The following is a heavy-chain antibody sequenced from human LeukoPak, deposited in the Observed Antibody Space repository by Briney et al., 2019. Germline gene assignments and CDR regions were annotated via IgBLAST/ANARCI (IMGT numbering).Heavy chain of an antibody. CDR3: ARHSITILGVVQQDSDY. V-gene: IGHV5-51*01. CDR2: IYPGDSDT. CDR1: GYDLSKYW. Sequence: GESLKISCQASGYDLSKYWIGWVRQMPGKGLEWMGIIYPGDSDTRYSPSFQGQVAISADKSITTAYLQWSSLTASDTAMYYCARHSITILGVVQQDSDYWGQGTLVTVSS. D-gene: IGHD3-3*01. J-gene: IGHJ4*02.